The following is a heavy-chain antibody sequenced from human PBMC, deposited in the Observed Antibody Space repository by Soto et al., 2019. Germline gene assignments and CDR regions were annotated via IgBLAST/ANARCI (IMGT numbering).Heavy chain of an antibody. J-gene: IGHJ6*02. CDR2: IYTSGST. Sequence: SETLSLTCTFSCGSIISYYWSWIRQPAGKGLEWIGRIYTSGSTNYNPSLKSRVTMSVDTSKNQFSLKLSSVTAADTAVYYCARDRGFGEWDYYYGMDVWGQGTTVTVSS. CDR3: ARDRGFGEWDYYYGMDV. CDR1: CGSIISYY. V-gene: IGHV4-4*07. D-gene: IGHD3-10*01.